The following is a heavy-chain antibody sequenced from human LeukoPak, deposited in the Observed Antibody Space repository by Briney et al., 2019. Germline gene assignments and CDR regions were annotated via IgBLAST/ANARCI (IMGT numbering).Heavy chain of an antibody. V-gene: IGHV1-2*02. CDR1: GYTFTGYY. CDR2: TNPNSGGT. J-gene: IGHJ4*02. D-gene: IGHD3-10*01. Sequence: ASVKVSCKASGYTFTGYYMHWVRQAPGQGLEWMGWTNPNSGGTNYAQKFQGRVTMTRDTSISTAYMELSRLRSNDTAVYYCARDRGLRYYGSGSYYSFDYWGQGTLVTVSS. CDR3: ARDRGLRYYGSGSYYSFDY.